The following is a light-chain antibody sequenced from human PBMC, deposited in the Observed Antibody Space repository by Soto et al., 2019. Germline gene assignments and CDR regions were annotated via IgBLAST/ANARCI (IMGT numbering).Light chain of an antibody. Sequence: DIQMTQSPSSLSASVGDRVTITCRASQTITNYLNWYQQQSGKAPKLLIYATDTLQSGVPSRFSGSGSGTDYTLTISSLQPEDFATYYCQQYDNLITFGQGTRLEIK. CDR2: ATD. CDR3: QQYDNLIT. V-gene: IGKV1-39*01. CDR1: QTITNY. J-gene: IGKJ5*01.